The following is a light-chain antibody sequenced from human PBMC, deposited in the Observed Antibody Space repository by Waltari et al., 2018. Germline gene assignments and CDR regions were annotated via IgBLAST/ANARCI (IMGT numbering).Light chain of an antibody. CDR1: NIGSYS. Sequence: SYVLTQPPSVSVAPGETARITCGGDNIGSYSVHWYQQKPGHAPVLVIRYDSDRPSGIPERFSGSNSANTATLTISRVEAGDEANYYCQVWHAAIDPGVFGTGTEVTV. J-gene: IGLJ1*01. CDR3: QVWHAAIDPGV. V-gene: IGLV3-21*04. CDR2: YDS.